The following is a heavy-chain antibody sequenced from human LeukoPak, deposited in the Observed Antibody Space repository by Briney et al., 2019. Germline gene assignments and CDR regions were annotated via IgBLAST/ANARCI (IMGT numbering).Heavy chain of an antibody. V-gene: IGHV3-48*03. CDR3: ARDEAAAYYYYYGMDV. CDR1: GFTFSSYE. J-gene: IGHJ6*02. Sequence: SGGSLRLSCAASGFTFSSYEMNWVRQAPGKGLEWVSYISSSGSTIYYADSVKGRFTISRDNAKNSLYLQMNSLRAEDTAVYYCARDEAAAYYYYYGMDVWGQGTTVTVSS. D-gene: IGHD6-13*01. CDR2: ISSSGSTI.